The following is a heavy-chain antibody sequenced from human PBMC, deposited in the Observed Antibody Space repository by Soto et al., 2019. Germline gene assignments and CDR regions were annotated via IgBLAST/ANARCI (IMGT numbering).Heavy chain of an antibody. J-gene: IGHJ4*02. CDR1: GGTFSSYT. CDR3: ARDGYCSGGSCYINFDY. V-gene: IGHV1-69*08. CDR2: IIPILGIA. D-gene: IGHD2-15*01. Sequence: QVQLVQSGAEVKKPGSSVKVSCKASGGTFSSYTISWVRQAPGQGLEWMGRIIPILGIANYAQKFQGRVTITADKSTSTAYMELSSLRSEETAVYYCARDGYCSGGSCYINFDYWGQGTLVTVSS.